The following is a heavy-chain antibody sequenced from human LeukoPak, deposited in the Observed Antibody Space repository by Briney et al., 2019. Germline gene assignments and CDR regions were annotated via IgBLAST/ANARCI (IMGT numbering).Heavy chain of an antibody. Sequence: PGGSLRLSCAASGFIFNNYGMSWVRQAPGKGLEWVSAIGGIGATIYYADSVRGRFTISRDNSKNTLYLQMNSLRAEDTAVYYCAKDLGSSGWYIDYWGQGTLVTVSS. V-gene: IGHV3-23*01. CDR3: AKDLGSSGWYIDY. D-gene: IGHD6-19*01. J-gene: IGHJ4*02. CDR2: IGGIGATI. CDR1: GFIFNNYG.